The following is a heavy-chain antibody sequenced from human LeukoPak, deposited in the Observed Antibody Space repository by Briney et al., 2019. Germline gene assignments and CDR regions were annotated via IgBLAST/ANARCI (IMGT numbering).Heavy chain of an antibody. J-gene: IGHJ4*02. CDR1: GNYW. V-gene: IGHV3-74*01. CDR3: VSFYETY. D-gene: IGHD2-2*01. Sequence: GGSLRLSCAASGNYWMHWVRQAPGKGLVWVSHINSDGSWTSYADSVKGRFTISKDNTKNTVYLQMNNLRAEDTAVYYCVSFYETYWGRGTLVTVSS. CDR2: INSDGSWT.